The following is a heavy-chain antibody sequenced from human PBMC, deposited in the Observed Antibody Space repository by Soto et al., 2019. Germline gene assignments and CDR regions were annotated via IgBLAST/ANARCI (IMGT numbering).Heavy chain of an antibody. Sequence: EVQLVESGGGLVQSGGSLRLSCAASGFTVRNDYMSWVRQAPGKGLEWVSVIYFGGSTYYADSVKGRFTISRDSSKNTLYLQMNSLRTEDTAVYYCARDRGAMAGDWGQGTLVIVSS. CDR3: ARDRGAMAGD. CDR2: IYFGGST. V-gene: IGHV3-66*01. D-gene: IGHD2-8*01. CDR1: GFTVRNDY. J-gene: IGHJ4*02.